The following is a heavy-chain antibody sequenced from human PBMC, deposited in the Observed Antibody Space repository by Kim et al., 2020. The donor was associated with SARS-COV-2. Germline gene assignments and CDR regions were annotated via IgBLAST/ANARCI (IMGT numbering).Heavy chain of an antibody. Sequence: GESLKISCKGSGYSFTSYWIGWVRQMPGKGLEWMGIIYPGDSDTRYNPSFQGQVTISADKSISTAYLQWSSLKASDTAMYYCARQPAYSSSYYYGMDVWGQGTTVTVSS. V-gene: IGHV5-51*01. J-gene: IGHJ6*02. CDR2: IYPGDSDT. CDR3: ARQPAYSSSYYYGMDV. CDR1: GYSFTSYW. D-gene: IGHD6-6*01.